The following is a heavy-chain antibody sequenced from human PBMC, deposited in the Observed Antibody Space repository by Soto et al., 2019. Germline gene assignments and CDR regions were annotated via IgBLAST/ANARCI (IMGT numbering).Heavy chain of an antibody. D-gene: IGHD2-21*01. CDR1: GAALDSGNYY. CDR2: IYVTGAV. Sequence: ASETLSLTCSVSGAALDSGNYYWSWIRQVPGKGLEWIGHIYVTGAVDYNPSLRDRITISQDTSERQFSLNLRLVTAADTAVYYCARLRIATNNYKWFDPWGQGTLVTVSS. J-gene: IGHJ5*02. CDR3: ARLRIATNNYKWFDP. V-gene: IGHV4-31*03.